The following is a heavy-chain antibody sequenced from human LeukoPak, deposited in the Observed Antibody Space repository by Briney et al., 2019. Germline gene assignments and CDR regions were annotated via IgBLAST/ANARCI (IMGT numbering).Heavy chain of an antibody. CDR1: GGSISGSTSY. J-gene: IGHJ6*02. Sequence: SETLSLTCSVSGGSISGSTSYWGWIRQPPGEGLEWIGNIFRRGTTYHNPSLQRRVTFSVDTSKNLFSMNLTSVTVADTAVYYCARHGDRLRFAMDVWGQGTTVTVSS. D-gene: IGHD2-21*02. CDR3: ARHGDRLRFAMDV. V-gene: IGHV4-39*01. CDR2: IFRRGTT.